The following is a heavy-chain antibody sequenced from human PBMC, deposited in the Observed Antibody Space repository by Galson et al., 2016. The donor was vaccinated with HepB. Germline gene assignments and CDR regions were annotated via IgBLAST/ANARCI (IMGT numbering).Heavy chain of an antibody. CDR3: AREGDYVWGSYRQDWYFDL. CDR1: GFTVSSNY. CDR2: IYSGGST. Sequence: SLRLSCAASGFTVSSNYMDWVRQAPGKGLEWVSVIYSGGSTYYADSVRGRFNISRDNSKNNLNLQMNSLRAEDTAVYYCAREGDYVWGSYRQDWYFDLWGRGTLVTVSS. D-gene: IGHD3-16*02. V-gene: IGHV3-66*01. J-gene: IGHJ2*01.